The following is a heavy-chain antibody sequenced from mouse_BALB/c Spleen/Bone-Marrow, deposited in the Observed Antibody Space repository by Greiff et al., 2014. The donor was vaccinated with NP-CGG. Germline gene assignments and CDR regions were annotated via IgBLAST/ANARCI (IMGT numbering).Heavy chain of an antibody. CDR3: ARATMDY. J-gene: IGHJ4*01. CDR1: GYTFTSYY. V-gene: IGHV1S56*01. Sequence: LVEPGASVRISCKASGYTFTSYYIHWVKQRPGQGLEWIGWIYPGNVNTKYNEKFKGKATLTADKSSSTAHMQLSSLTSEDSAVYFCARATMDYWGQGTSVTVSS. CDR2: IYPGNVNT.